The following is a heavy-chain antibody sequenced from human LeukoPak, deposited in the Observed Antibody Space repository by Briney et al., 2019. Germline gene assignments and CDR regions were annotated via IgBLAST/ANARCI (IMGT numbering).Heavy chain of an antibody. CDR1: GYTFTGYY. CDR2: ISPNSGGT. J-gene: IGHJ5*02. Sequence: ASVKVSCKASGYTFTGYYIHWVRQAPGQGLEWMGWISPNSGGTKCAQNFQGRVTMTRDTSISTAYMELNRLRSDDTAVYYCARGDCSTISCPFDPWGQGTLVTVSS. V-gene: IGHV1-2*02. D-gene: IGHD2-2*01. CDR3: ARGDCSTISCPFDP.